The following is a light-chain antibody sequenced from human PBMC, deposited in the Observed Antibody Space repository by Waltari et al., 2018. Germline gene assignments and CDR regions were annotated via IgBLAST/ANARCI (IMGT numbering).Light chain of an antibody. J-gene: IGKJ5*01. CDR3: QQLNDYPIT. CDR2: AAS. CDR1: QGISSY. V-gene: IGKV1-9*01. Sequence: DIQLTQSPSFLSASVGDRVTITCRASQGISSYLAWYQQKPGQAPNLLIYAASTLLSGVPSRFSGSGSGTEFTLTISSLQPEDFATYYCQQLNDYPITFGQGTRLEIK.